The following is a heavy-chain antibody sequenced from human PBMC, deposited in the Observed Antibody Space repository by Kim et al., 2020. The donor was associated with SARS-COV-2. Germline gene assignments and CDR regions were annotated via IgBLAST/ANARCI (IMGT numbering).Heavy chain of an antibody. Sequence: STHYHTSLKSRVTISVDTSKNQFALKLSSVTAADTAVYYCASTLQRGFDPWGQGTLVTVSS. CDR3: ASTLQRGFDP. CDR2: ST. J-gene: IGHJ5*02. V-gene: IGHV4-39*01. D-gene: IGHD4-4*01.